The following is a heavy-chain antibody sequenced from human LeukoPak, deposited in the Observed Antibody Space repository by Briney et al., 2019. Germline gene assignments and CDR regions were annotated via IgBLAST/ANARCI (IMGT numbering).Heavy chain of an antibody. D-gene: IGHD3-10*01. CDR3: AKDGVAEGENWYFDL. CDR1: GFTFNNYG. CDR2: IAYDGSNA. V-gene: IGHV3-30*18. Sequence: GGSLRLSCAASGFTFNNYGMHWVRQAPGKGLEWVAVIAYDGSNAYYADSVKGRFTVSRDNSKNTLILQMNSLRPEDTAVYYCAKDGVAEGENWYFDLWGRGTLLTVSS. J-gene: IGHJ2*01.